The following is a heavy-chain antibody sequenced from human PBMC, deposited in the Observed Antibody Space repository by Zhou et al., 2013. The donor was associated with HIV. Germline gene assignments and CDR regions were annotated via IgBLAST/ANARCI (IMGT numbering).Heavy chain of an antibody. V-gene: IGHV1-69*13. Sequence: QVQLVQSGPEVKKPGASVKVSCKGSGYTFGVYGISWVRHAPGQGLEWMGRIIPIFGTANYAQKFQGRVTITADESTSTAYMELSSLRSEDTAVYYCAIYSSGYKDDAFDIWGQGTMVTVSS. CDR3: AIYSSGYKDDAFDI. J-gene: IGHJ3*02. CDR2: IIPIFGTA. CDR1: GYTFGVYG. D-gene: IGHD3-22*01.